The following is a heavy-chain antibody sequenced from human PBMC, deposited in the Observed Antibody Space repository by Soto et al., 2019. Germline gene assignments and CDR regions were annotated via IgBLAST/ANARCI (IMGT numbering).Heavy chain of an antibody. CDR1: GASISSNNW. CDR2: IFHSGST. J-gene: IGHJ6*02. CDR3: GTRGGDV. V-gene: IGHV4-4*02. Sequence: QVQLQESGPGLVKPSGTLSLTCAVSGASISSNNWWSWVRQPPGKGLEWIGEIFHSGSTNYHASLKSRVTIPLDKPKNQFSLRRTSGPAADTALFFWGTRGGDVWGQGTTVTVSS. D-gene: IGHD3-16*01.